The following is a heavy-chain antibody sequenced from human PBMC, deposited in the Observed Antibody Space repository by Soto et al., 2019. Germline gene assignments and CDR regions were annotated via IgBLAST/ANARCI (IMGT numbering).Heavy chain of an antibody. V-gene: IGHV3-33*08. J-gene: IGHJ4*02. CDR1: RFTFRNRR. CDR2: IWYDGSNK. CDR3: ARDSDHHIVVVTASLGY. D-gene: IGHD2-21*02. Sequence: GGPPRRSRESARFTFRNRRLHSVPPASWKGLDWVSVIWYDGSNKYYADSVKGRFTISRDNSKNTLYLQMNSLRAEDTAVYYCARDSDHHIVVVTASLGYWGQGTLVTVSA.